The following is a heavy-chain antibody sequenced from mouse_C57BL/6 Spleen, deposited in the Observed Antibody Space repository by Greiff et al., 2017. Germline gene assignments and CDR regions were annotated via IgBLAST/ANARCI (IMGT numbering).Heavy chain of an antibody. CDR3: ARGGYDGDLDV. CDR2: IYPSDGGT. J-gene: IGHJ1*03. CDR1: GYTFTDHT. Sequence: QVQLKQSDAELVKPGASVKLSCKVSGYTFTDHTMHWMKQRPGQGLEWIGYIYPSDGGTKYNEKFKGKATLTADKSSSTAYMQLNSLTSEDSAVYYCARGGYDGDLDVWGTGTTVTVSS. V-gene: IGHV1-78*01. D-gene: IGHD2-14*01.